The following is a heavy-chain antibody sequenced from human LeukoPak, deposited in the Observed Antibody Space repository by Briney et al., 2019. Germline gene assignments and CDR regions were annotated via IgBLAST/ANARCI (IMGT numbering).Heavy chain of an antibody. J-gene: IGHJ4*02. CDR2: INPDGSDK. CDR1: GFTFSSYW. V-gene: IGHV3-7*04. D-gene: IGHD1-14*01. Sequence: GGSLRLSCAASGFTFSSYWMSWVRQGPGKGLQWLANINPDGSDKYYVDSVKGPFTISRDNAKNSLSLQMNSLTADDTAVYYCARDLSGRPWDYWGRGTLVTVSS. CDR3: ARDLSGRPWDY.